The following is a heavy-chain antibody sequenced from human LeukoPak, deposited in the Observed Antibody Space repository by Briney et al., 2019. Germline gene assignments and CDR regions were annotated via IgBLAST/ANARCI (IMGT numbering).Heavy chain of an antibody. V-gene: IGHV4-34*01. D-gene: IGHD3-10*01. CDR1: GGSFSGYY. Sequence: TSETLSLTCAVYGGSFSGYYWSWIRQPPGKGLEWIGDINHSGSTNYNPSLKSRITVSVDTSKNQFSLKLSSVTAADTAVYYCARRRLWFGELPIDYWGQGTLVTVSS. CDR2: INHSGST. CDR3: ARRRLWFGELPIDY. J-gene: IGHJ4*02.